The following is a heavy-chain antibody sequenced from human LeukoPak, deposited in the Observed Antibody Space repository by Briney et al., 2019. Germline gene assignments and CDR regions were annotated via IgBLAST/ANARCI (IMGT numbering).Heavy chain of an antibody. CDR3: ARFGYCSGGSCYWVFDY. CDR2: IYYSGSP. V-gene: IGHV4-59*08. D-gene: IGHD2-15*01. J-gene: IGHJ4*02. CDR1: GGSMSRYY. Sequence: SETLSLTCTVSGGSMSRYYWSWIRQPPGKGLEWIGYIYYSGSPNYNPSLKGRVTISVDASKSQFSLNLNSVTAADTAVYYCARFGYCSGGSCYWVFDYWGQGTLVTVSS.